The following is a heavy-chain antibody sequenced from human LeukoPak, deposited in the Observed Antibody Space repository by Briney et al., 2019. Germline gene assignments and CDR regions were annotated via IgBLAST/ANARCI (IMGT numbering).Heavy chain of an antibody. D-gene: IGHD6-13*01. J-gene: IGHJ2*01. CDR2: IYYSGST. V-gene: IGHV4-59*08. Sequence: PSETLSLTCTVSGGSISSYYWSWIRQPPGKGLEWIGYIYYSGSTNYNPSLKSRVTISVDTSKNQFSLKLSSVTAADTAVYYCARRLDSSSWYYWYFDLWGRGTLVTVSS. CDR3: ARRLDSSSWYYWYFDL. CDR1: GGSISSYY.